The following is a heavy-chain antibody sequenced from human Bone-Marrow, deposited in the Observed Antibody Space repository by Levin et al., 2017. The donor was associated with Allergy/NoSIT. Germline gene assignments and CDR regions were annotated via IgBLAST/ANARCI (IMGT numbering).Heavy chain of an antibody. CDR3: ARDQNSYGSTPFDY. J-gene: IGHJ4*02. D-gene: IGHD5-18*01. CDR2: ISYDGSNK. Sequence: GESLKISCAASGFTFSSYAMHWVRQAPGKGLEWVAVISYDGSNKYYADSVKGRFTISRDNSKNTLYLQMNSLRAEDTAVYYCARDQNSYGSTPFDYWGQGTLVTVSS. CDR1: GFTFSSYA. V-gene: IGHV3-30*04.